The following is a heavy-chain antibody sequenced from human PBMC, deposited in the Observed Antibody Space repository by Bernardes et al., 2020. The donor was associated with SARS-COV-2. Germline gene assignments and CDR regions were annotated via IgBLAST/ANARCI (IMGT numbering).Heavy chain of an antibody. D-gene: IGHD2-21*02. CDR3: SRTRTTISTTGIPVDY. Sequence: ASVKVSCMASGYTFPDYFIHWVRQAPGQRLEWMGWINPNTGGTNYVQKFQGRVTMTRDTSITTAYMELSWLGSDDTAIYYCSRTRTTISTTGIPVDYWGQGTLVTVSS. J-gene: IGHJ4*02. V-gene: IGHV1-2*02. CDR2: INPNTGGT. CDR1: GYTFPDYF.